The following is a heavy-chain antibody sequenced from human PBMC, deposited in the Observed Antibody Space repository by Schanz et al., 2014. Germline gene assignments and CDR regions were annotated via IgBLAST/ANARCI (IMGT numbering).Heavy chain of an antibody. V-gene: IGHV4-31*03. Sequence: QVQLQESGPGLVKPSQTLSLTCTVSGGSISSGGYYWSWIRQHPGKGLEWIGYISYSGVTYYNPSLKSRVTISMHTSKNQFSLKLSSVTAADTAVYYCARDRGHGDLPGDSWGQGTMVTVSS. CDR1: GGSISSGGYY. D-gene: IGHD4-17*01. CDR2: ISYSGVT. J-gene: IGHJ3*02. CDR3: ARDRGHGDLPGDS.